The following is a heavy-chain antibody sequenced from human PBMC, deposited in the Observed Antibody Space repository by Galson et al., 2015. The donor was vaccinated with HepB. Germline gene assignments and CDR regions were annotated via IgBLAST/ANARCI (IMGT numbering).Heavy chain of an antibody. CDR3: TKDRTTGEVHYFYAMDA. V-gene: IGHV3-23*01. D-gene: IGHD1-1*01. Sequence: SLRLSCAASGFSFGSYAMSWVRQAPGKGLEWVSVISARGGSTYYADPAKGRFTISRDNSKNTLCLHMNNLRAEDTAVYHCTKDRTTGEVHYFYAMDAWGPGTTVSVPS. CDR2: ISARGGST. CDR1: GFSFGSYA. J-gene: IGHJ6*02.